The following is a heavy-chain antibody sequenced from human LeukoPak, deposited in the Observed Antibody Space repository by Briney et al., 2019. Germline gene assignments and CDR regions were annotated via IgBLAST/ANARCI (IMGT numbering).Heavy chain of an antibody. J-gene: IGHJ4*02. Sequence: SETLSLTCTVSGGSINNYYWSWIRQPPGKGLEWIGYIYYSGTTNYNPSLKRRVTISVDTSKNQFSLKLSSVTAADTAVYYCARSGDILTAYYYYFDYWGQGTLVTVSS. V-gene: IGHV4-59*08. CDR2: IYYSGTT. D-gene: IGHD3-9*01. CDR3: ARSGDILTAYYYYFDY. CDR1: GGSINNYY.